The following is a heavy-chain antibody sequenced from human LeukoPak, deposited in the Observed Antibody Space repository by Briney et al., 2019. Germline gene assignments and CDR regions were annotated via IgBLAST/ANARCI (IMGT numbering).Heavy chain of an antibody. CDR3: ARVWSNIAAAGIGY. Sequence: GASVKVSCKASGYTFTGYYMHWVRQAPGQGLEWMGWISPNSGGTNYAQKFQGRVTMTRDTSISTAYMELSRLRSDDTAVYYCARVWSNIAAAGIGYWGQGTLVTVSS. J-gene: IGHJ4*02. CDR2: ISPNSGGT. V-gene: IGHV1-2*02. CDR1: GYTFTGYY. D-gene: IGHD6-13*01.